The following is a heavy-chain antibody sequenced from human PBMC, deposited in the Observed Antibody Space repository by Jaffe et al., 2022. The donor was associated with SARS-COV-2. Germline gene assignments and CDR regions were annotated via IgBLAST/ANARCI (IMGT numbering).Heavy chain of an antibody. J-gene: IGHJ6*02. CDR1: GGSISSSSYY. CDR3: ASEGYGSGSYDYYYYGMDV. D-gene: IGHD3-10*01. CDR2: IYYSGST. Sequence: QLQLQESGPGLVKPSETLSLTCTVSGGSISSSSYYWGWIRQPPGKGLEWIGSIYYSGSTYYNPSLKSRVTISVDTSKNQFSLKLSSVTAADTAVYYCASEGYGSGSYDYYYYGMDVWGQGTTVTVSS. V-gene: IGHV4-39*01.